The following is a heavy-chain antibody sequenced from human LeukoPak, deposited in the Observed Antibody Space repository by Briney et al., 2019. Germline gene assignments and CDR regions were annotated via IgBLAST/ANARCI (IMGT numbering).Heavy chain of an antibody. Sequence: PSETLSLTCTVSGGSISSGGYYWSWIRQHPGKGLEWIGYIYYSGSTYYNPSLKSRVTISVDTSKNQFSLKLTSVTAADTAVYYCARDSSYITSSGYYYYGMDVWGQGTTVTVSS. D-gene: IGHD6-6*01. J-gene: IGHJ6*02. V-gene: IGHV4-31*03. CDR3: ARDSSYITSSGYYYYGMDV. CDR2: IYYSGST. CDR1: GGSISSGGYY.